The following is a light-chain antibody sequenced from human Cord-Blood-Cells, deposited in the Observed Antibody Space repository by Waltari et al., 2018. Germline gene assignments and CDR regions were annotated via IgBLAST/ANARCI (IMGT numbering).Light chain of an antibody. CDR1: SSDVGGYNY. CDR2: DVS. CDR3: SSDTSSSVV. V-gene: IGLV2-14*01. J-gene: IGLJ2*01. Sequence: QSALTQPASVSGSPGQSITISCTGTSSDVGGYNYVSWYQQHPGKAPKLMSYDVSNRPSGVSTRFPGSESGNTASLTISGLQAEDEADYYCSSDTSSSVVFGGGTKLTVL.